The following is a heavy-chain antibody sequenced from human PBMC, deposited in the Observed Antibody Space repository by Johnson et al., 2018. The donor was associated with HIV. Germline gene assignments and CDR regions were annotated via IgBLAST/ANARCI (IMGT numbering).Heavy chain of an antibody. V-gene: IGHV3-7*01. CDR1: GFTFNKYW. Sequence: VQLVESGGGLVQPGGSLRLSCAASGFTFNKYWMSWVRQAPGKGLEWVANIKQDGSERYYVDSVKGRFTISIDNAKNSLSLQMDSLGAEDTAVYYCAKDLRVFDWFNAYDAFDIWGQGTMVTVSS. D-gene: IGHD3-9*01. J-gene: IGHJ3*02. CDR2: IKQDGSER. CDR3: AKDLRVFDWFNAYDAFDI.